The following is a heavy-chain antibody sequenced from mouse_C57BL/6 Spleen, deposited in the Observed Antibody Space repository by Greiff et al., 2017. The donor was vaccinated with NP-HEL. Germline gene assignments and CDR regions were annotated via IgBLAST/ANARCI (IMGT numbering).Heavy chain of an antibody. Sequence: QVQLKESGPELVKPGASVKISCKASGYAFSSSWMNWVKQRPGKGLEWIGRIYPGDGDTNYNGKFKGKATLTADKSSSTAYMQLSSLTSEDSAVYFCARCGNYGDWYFDVWGTGTTVTVSS. CDR2: IYPGDGDT. V-gene: IGHV1-82*01. D-gene: IGHD2-1*01. CDR1: GYAFSSSW. J-gene: IGHJ1*03. CDR3: ARCGNYGDWYFDV.